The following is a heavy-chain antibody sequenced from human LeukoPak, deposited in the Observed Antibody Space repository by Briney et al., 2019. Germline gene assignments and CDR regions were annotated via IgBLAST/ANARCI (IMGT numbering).Heavy chain of an antibody. V-gene: IGHV4-59*01. CDR3: ARGGLDSNGYWTAFDI. CDR2: IHYSGST. J-gene: IGHJ3*02. D-gene: IGHD3-22*01. CDR1: GSSISTYY. Sequence: PSETLSLTCAVSGSSISTYYWSCIRQPPGKGLEWTGYIHYSGSTNYNPSLKSRVTILVDTSKNQFSLRLSSVTAADTAVYYCARGGLDSNGYWTAFDIWGQRTMVTVSS.